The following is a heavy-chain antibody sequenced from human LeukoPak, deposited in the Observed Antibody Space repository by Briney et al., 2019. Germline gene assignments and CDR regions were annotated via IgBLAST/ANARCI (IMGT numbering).Heavy chain of an antibody. CDR2: ISAYNGNT. CDR3: ARVFGGSYSEGYYYGMDV. D-gene: IGHD1-26*01. V-gene: IGHV1-18*01. Sequence: ASVKVSCKASGYTFTSYGISWVRQAPGQGLEWMGWISAYNGNTNYAQKLQGRVTMTTDTSTSTAYMELRSLRSDDTAVYYCARVFGGSYSEGYYYGMDVWRQGTTVTVSS. CDR1: GYTFTSYG. J-gene: IGHJ6*02.